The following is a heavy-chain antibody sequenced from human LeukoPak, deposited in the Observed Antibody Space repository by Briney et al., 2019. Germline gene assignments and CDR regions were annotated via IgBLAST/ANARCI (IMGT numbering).Heavy chain of an antibody. CDR1: GGSISSSSYY. CDR3: ARDLGVATAASGTDY. V-gene: IGHV4-39*07. J-gene: IGHJ4*02. D-gene: IGHD2-2*01. CDR2: IYYSGST. Sequence: SETLSLTCTVSGGSISSSSYYWGWIRQPPGKGLEWIGSIYYSGSTYYNPSLKSRVTISVDTSKNQFSLKLSSVTAADTAVYYCARDLGVATAASGTDYWGQGTLVTVSS.